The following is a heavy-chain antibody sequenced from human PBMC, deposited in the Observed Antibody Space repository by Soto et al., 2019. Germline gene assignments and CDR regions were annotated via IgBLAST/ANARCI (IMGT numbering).Heavy chain of an antibody. CDR3: ARDPPDCSGGSCYYYYGMDV. V-gene: IGHV3-30-3*01. D-gene: IGHD2-15*01. CDR2: ISYDGSNK. Sequence: QVQLVESGGGVVQPGRSLRLSCAASGFTFSSYAMHWVRQAPGKGLAWVAVISYDGSNKYYADSVKGRFTISRDNSKNALYLQMNSLRAEDTAVYYCARDPPDCSGGSCYYYYGMDVWGQGTTVTVSS. CDR1: GFTFSSYA. J-gene: IGHJ6*02.